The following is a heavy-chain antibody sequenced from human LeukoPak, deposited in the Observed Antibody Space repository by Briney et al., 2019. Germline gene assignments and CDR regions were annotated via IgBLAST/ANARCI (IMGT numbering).Heavy chain of an antibody. D-gene: IGHD3-16*01. CDR3: VVGAAEVWFDP. V-gene: IGHV3-7*02. J-gene: IGHJ5*02. Sequence: GASLRLFCAASGFTFSRYWMSWVRQAPGKGLEGVANIKQGGSEKHYVDSVKGRLIVSKANAKNSLYLQMNSLRAEDTAGYYCVVGAAEVWFDPWGQGILVTVSS. CDR1: GFTFSRYW. CDR2: IKQGGSEK.